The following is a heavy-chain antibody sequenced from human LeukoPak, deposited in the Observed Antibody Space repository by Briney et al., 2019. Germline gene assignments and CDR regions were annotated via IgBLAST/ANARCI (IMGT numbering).Heavy chain of an antibody. J-gene: IGHJ4*02. Sequence: ASVKVSCKASGYTFTSYHMHWVRQAPGQGLGWMGVFNPSGGGTTYAQKFQGRVTMTRDMSTTTVYMELSSLRSEDTAVYYCARDPSESGYSGYDDYWGQGTLVTVSS. CDR2: FNPSGGGT. CDR1: GYTFTSYH. V-gene: IGHV1-46*01. CDR3: ARDPSESGYSGYDDY. D-gene: IGHD5-12*01.